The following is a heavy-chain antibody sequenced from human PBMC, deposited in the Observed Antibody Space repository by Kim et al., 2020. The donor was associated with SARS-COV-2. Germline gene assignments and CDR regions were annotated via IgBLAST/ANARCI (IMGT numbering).Heavy chain of an antibody. Sequence: SETLSLTCTVSGGSISSYYWSWIRQPPGKGLEWIGYIYYSGSTNYNPSLKSRVTISVDTSKNQFSLKLSSVTAADTAVYYCARRTPYYDSSGYYYSLDYWGQGTLVTVSS. CDR2: IYYSGST. J-gene: IGHJ4*02. D-gene: IGHD3-22*01. V-gene: IGHV4-59*13. CDR3: ARRTPYYDSSGYYYSLDY. CDR1: GGSISSYY.